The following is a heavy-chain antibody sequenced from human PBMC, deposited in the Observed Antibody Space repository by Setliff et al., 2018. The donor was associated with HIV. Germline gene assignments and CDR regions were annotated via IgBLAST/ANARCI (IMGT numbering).Heavy chain of an antibody. CDR3: ARAGHRPRNYYYYYMDV. Sequence: ASVKVSCKFSGYSLTDFSIHWVRQAPGKGLEWMGGFDPEDGETIYAQKFQGRVTMTTDTSTSTAYMELRSLRSDDTAVYYCARAGHRPRNYYYYYMDVWGKGTTVTAP. V-gene: IGHV1-24*01. CDR2: FDPEDGET. CDR1: GYSLTDFS. J-gene: IGHJ6*03.